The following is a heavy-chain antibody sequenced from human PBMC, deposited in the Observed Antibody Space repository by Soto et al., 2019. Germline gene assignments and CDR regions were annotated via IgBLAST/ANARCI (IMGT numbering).Heavy chain of an antibody. Sequence: SETLSLTCTVSGGSISSGDYYWIWIRQPPGKGLEWIGYIYYSGSTYYNPSLKSRVTISVDTSKNQFSLKLSSVTAADTAVYYCARDRGTYDISGYSWTGDLDYWGQVTLVIV. CDR2: IYYSGST. CDR3: ARDRGTYDISGYSWTGDLDY. D-gene: IGHD3-22*01. CDR1: GGSISSGDYY. V-gene: IGHV4-30-4*01. J-gene: IGHJ4*02.